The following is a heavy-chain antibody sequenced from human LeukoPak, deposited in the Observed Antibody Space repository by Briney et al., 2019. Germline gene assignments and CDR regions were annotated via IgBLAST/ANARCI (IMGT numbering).Heavy chain of an antibody. CDR2: IYTSGST. CDR3: AREGSGWFFDY. V-gene: IGHV4-4*07. D-gene: IGHD6-19*01. J-gene: IGHJ4*02. CDR1: GYYISSGYY. Sequence: SETLSLTCSVSGYYISSGYYWSWIRQPAGKGLEWIGRIYTSGSTNYNPSLKSRVTMSVDTSKNQFSLKLSSVTAADTAVYYCAREGSGWFFDYWGQGTLVTVSS.